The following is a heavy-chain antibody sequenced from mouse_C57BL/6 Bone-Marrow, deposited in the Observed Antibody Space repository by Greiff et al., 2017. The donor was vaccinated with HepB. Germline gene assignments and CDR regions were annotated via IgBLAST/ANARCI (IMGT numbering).Heavy chain of an antibody. J-gene: IGHJ2*01. CDR2: IWRGGST. D-gene: IGHD1-1*01. CDR3: AKERGYYYGFYFDY. CDR1: GFSLTSYG. Sequence: VQVVESGPGLVQPSQSLSITCTVSGFSLTSYGVHWVRQSPGKGLEWLGVIWRGGSTDYNAAFMSRLSITKDNSKSQVFFKMNSLQADDTAIYYCAKERGYYYGFYFDYWGQGTTLTVSS. V-gene: IGHV2-5*01.